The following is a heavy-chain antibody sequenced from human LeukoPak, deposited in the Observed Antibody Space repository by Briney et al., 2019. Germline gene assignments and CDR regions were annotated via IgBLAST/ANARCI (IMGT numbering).Heavy chain of an antibody. D-gene: IGHD5-18*01. V-gene: IGHV3-30-3*01. CDR1: GFTFSSYA. CDR3: ARTAMVTYYFDY. Sequence: PGGSLRLSCAASGFTFSSYAMHWVRQAPGKGLESVAVISYDGSNKYYADSVKGRFTISRDNSKNTLYLQMNSLRAEDTAVYYCARTAMVTYYFDYWGQGTLVTVSS. CDR2: ISYDGSNK. J-gene: IGHJ4*02.